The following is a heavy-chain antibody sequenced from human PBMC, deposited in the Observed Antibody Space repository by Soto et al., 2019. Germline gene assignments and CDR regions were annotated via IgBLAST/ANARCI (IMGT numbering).Heavy chain of an antibody. CDR2: ISGDGTTI. Sequence: QVQLAESGGGLVEPGGSLRLSCAASGFRFSDHYMTWIRQAPGKGLEWVSKISGDGTTIYYADSVKGRFTVSRDNAKNSVYLQMNSLRAEDTAVYYCASDPYYYASGFWGQGTLVTVSS. D-gene: IGHD3-10*01. CDR3: ASDPYYYASGF. CDR1: GFRFSDHY. J-gene: IGHJ4*02. V-gene: IGHV3-11*01.